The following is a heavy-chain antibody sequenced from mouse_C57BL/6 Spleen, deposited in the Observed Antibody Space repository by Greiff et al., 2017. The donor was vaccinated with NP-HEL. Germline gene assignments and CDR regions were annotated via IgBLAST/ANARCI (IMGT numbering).Heavy chain of an antibody. CDR1: GYTFTDYY. Sequence: EVQLQQSGPELVKPGASVKISCKASGYTFTDYYMNWVKQSHGKSLEWIGDINPNNGGTSYNQKFKGKATLTVDKSSSTAYMERRSLTSEDSAVYYCARAGKRLTGTCDMDYWGQGTSVTVSS. CDR2: INPNNGGT. D-gene: IGHD4-1*01. CDR3: ARAGKRLTGTCDMDY. V-gene: IGHV1-26*01. J-gene: IGHJ4*01.